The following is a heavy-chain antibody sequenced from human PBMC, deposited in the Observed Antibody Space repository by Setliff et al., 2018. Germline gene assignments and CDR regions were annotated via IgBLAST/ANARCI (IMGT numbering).Heavy chain of an antibody. D-gene: IGHD3-22*01. CDR2: VYHNGAT. J-gene: IGHJ4*02. CDR3: ARTTTYYYDSSGYYPLDY. CDR1: GYAVTTGYY. Sequence: SETLSLTCSVSGYAVTTGYYWGWIRQAPGTGLQWIGSVYHNGATYYNPPLKSRVTISVDTSKNQFSLKLSSVTAADTAVYYCARTTTYYYDSSGYYPLDYWGQGTLVTVS. V-gene: IGHV4-38-2*02.